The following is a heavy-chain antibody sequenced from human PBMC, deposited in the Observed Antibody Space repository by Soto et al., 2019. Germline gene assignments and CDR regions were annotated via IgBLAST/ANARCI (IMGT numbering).Heavy chain of an antibody. CDR2: IGVYANT. Sequence: GGSLRLSCAASGFTFSSYYMNWVRQAPGKGLEWVSAIGVYANTYYADFVKGRFTISRNDSRNKVHLQLNILRVDDTAVYYCAKESAVGSPGDYFDSWGQGTMVTVSS. CDR3: AKESAVGSPGDYFDS. J-gene: IGHJ4*02. V-gene: IGHV3-23*01. CDR1: GFTFSSYY.